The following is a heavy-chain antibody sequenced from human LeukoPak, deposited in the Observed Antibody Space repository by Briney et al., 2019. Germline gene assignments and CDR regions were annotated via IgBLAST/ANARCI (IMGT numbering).Heavy chain of an antibody. CDR3: ARRYTSAWSDFDY. CDR2: IYPGDSDT. D-gene: IGHD6-19*01. Sequence: GESLKISCKGSGYTFTGYWIGWVRQMPGKGLEWMGIIYPGDSDTRYSPSFQGQVTISADKSISTAYLQWSSLKASDTAMYYCARRYTSAWSDFDYWGQGTLVTVSP. J-gene: IGHJ4*02. CDR1: GYTFTGYW. V-gene: IGHV5-51*01.